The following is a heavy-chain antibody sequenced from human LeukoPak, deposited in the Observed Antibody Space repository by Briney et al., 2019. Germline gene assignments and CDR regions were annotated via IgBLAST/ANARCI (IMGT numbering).Heavy chain of an antibody. J-gene: IGHJ5*02. Sequence: GGSLRLSCAASGFTFSDYAMYWVRQAPGKGLEWVANIKQDGSEKYYVDSVKGRFTISRDNAKNSLYLQMNSLRAEDTAVYYCAREIGYDSSGYYGGTDWFDPWGQGTLVTVSS. CDR2: IKQDGSEK. D-gene: IGHD3-22*01. CDR3: AREIGYDSSGYYGGTDWFDP. V-gene: IGHV3-7*01. CDR1: GFTFSDYA.